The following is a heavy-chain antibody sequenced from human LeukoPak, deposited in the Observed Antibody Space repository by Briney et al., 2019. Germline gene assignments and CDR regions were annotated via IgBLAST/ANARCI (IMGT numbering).Heavy chain of an antibody. CDR2: ISSSGGST. CDR3: VKDRILAAAGYYFDY. J-gene: IGHJ4*02. D-gene: IGHD6-13*01. V-gene: IGHV3-64D*06. CDR1: GFTFSSYA. Sequence: GGSLRLSCSASGFTFSSYAMHWVRQAPGKGLEYVSAISSSGGSTYYADSVKGRFTISRDNSKNTLYLQMSSLRAEDTAVYYCVKDRILAAAGYYFDYWGQGTLVTVSS.